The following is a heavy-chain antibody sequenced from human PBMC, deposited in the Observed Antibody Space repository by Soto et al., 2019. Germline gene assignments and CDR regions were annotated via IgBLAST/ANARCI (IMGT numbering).Heavy chain of an antibody. V-gene: IGHV4-30-2*01. CDR3: ARGQVVAAQH. D-gene: IGHD2-15*01. J-gene: IGHJ4*02. CDR2: ISHSGST. CDR1: GGSISSGGYS. Sequence: QLQLQESGSGLVKPSQTLSLTCAVSGGSISSGGYSWSWIRQPPGKGLEWIGYISHSGSTYYNPSLKSRVTIEVDRSKNKLYLKLGSVTAADTAVYYCARGQVVAAQHWGQGTLVTVSS.